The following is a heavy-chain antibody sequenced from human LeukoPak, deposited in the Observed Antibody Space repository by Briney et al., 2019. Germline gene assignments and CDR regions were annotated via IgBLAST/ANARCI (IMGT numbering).Heavy chain of an antibody. CDR2: ISGSGGST. Sequence: QPGGSLRHSCAASGFTFSSYAMSWARQAPGKGLEWVSAISGSGGSTYYADSVKGRFTISRDNSKNTLYLQMNSLRAEDTAVYYCAKDLSGSYLFDYWGQGTLVTVSS. J-gene: IGHJ4*02. V-gene: IGHV3-23*01. D-gene: IGHD1-26*01. CDR3: AKDLSGSYLFDY. CDR1: GFTFSSYA.